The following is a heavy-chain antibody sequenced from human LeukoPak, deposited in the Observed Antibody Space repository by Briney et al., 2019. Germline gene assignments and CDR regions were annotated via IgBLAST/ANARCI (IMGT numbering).Heavy chain of an antibody. CDR1: GFTFSSYA. V-gene: IGHV3-23*01. D-gene: IGHD1-7*01. CDR2: ISGRGGST. CDR3: AKDLRPWITGTTLYYYYGMDV. Sequence: SGGSLRLSCAASGFTFSSYAMTWVRQAPGKGLEWVSAISGRGGSTSYADSVKGRFTISRDNSKNTLYLQMNSLRAEDTAVYYCAKDLRPWITGTTLYYYYGMDVWGQGTTVTVSS. J-gene: IGHJ6*02.